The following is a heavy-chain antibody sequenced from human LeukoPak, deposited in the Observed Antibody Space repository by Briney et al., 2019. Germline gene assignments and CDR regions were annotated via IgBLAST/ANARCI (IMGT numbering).Heavy chain of an antibody. CDR3: ARKRALLYYYDSSGYYSEPWFDP. Sequence: SETLSLTCTVSGGSISSGGYYWSWIRQPPGKGLEWIGYIYRSGSTYYNPSLKSRVTISVDRSKNQFSLKLSSVTAADTAVYYCARKRALLYYYDSSGYYSEPWFDPWGQGTLVTVSS. CDR2: IYRSGST. D-gene: IGHD3-22*01. V-gene: IGHV4-30-2*01. CDR1: GGSISSGGYY. J-gene: IGHJ5*02.